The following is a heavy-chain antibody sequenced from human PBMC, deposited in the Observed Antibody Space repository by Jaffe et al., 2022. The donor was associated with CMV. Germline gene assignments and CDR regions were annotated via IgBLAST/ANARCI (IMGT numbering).Heavy chain of an antibody. CDR3: ARELYYYGSGSYYTGYWYFDL. CDR1: GFTVSSNY. V-gene: IGHV3-53*01. D-gene: IGHD3-10*01. J-gene: IGHJ2*01. Sequence: EVQLVESGGGLIQPGGSLRLSCAASGFTVSSNYMSWVRQAPGKGLEWVSVIYSGGSTYYADSVKGRFTISRDNSKNTLYLQMNSLRAEDTAVYYCARELYYYGSGSYYTGYWYFDLWGRGTLVTVSS. CDR2: IYSGGST.